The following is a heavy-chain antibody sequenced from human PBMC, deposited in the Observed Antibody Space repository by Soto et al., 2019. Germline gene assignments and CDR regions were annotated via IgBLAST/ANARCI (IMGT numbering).Heavy chain of an antibody. CDR1: GFTFSSYA. Sequence: QVQLVESGGGVVQPGRSLRLSCAASGFTFSSYAMHWVRQAPGKGLEWVAVISYDGSNKYYADSVNGRFTISRDNSKNTLYLQMNSLRAEDTAVYYCARDYDSSGYYYNRLDPWGQGTLVTVSS. CDR2: ISYDGSNK. V-gene: IGHV3-30-3*01. J-gene: IGHJ5*02. D-gene: IGHD3-22*01. CDR3: ARDYDSSGYYYNRLDP.